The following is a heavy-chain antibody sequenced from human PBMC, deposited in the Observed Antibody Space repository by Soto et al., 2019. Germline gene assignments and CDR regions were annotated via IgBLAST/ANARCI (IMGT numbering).Heavy chain of an antibody. Sequence: SETLSLTCAVYGGSFSGYYWSWIRQPPGKGLEWIGEINHSGSTNYNPSLKSRVTISVDTSKNQFSLKLSSVTAADTAVYYCARDVPGKGENWFDPWGQGTLVTVSS. D-gene: IGHD3-16*01. CDR2: INHSGST. CDR1: GGSFSGYY. V-gene: IGHV4-34*01. CDR3: ARDVPGKGENWFDP. J-gene: IGHJ5*02.